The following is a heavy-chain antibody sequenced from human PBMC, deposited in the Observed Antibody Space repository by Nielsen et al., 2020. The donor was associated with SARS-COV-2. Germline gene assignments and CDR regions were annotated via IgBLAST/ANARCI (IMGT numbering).Heavy chain of an antibody. V-gene: IGHV3-11*05. CDR1: GFTFSDYY. Sequence: GESLKISCAASGFTFSDYYMSWIRQAPGKGLEWVSYISSSSSYTNYADPVKGRFTISRDNAKNSLYLQMNSLRAEDTAVYYCARVGDGPLGYSYHDAFDIWGQGTMVTVSS. D-gene: IGHD5-18*01. CDR3: ARVGDGPLGYSYHDAFDI. J-gene: IGHJ3*02. CDR2: ISSSSSYT.